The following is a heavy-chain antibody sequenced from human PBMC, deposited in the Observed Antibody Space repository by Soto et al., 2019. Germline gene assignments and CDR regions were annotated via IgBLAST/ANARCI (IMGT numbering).Heavy chain of an antibody. CDR1: GFSLSTRGVG. D-gene: IGHD1-1*01. CDR2: IYWDDDK. Sequence: QITLKESGPTLVKPTQTLTLTCTFSGFSLSTRGVGVGWIRQPPGKALAWHALIYWDDDKRYSPSLKSRLTITKDTSKNQVVLTVTNMDPVDTATYYCAHRRLSTATDACHIWGQGTMGTASS. CDR3: AHRRLSTATDACHI. J-gene: IGHJ3*02. V-gene: IGHV2-5*02.